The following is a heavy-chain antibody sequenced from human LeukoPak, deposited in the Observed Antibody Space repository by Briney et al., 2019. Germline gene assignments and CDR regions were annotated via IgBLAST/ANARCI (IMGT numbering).Heavy chain of an antibody. J-gene: IGHJ6*04. V-gene: IGHV1-46*01. CDR2: INLSDGAT. Sequence: ASVKVSCKASGYTFTMYYIHWVRQAPGQGLEWLGMINLSDGATTYAQRFQGRVTMTEDTSTDTAYMELSSLRSEDTAVYYCATAPVVTPGGYVDVWGKGTTVTVSS. CDR3: ATAPVVTPGGYVDV. CDR1: GYTFTMYY. D-gene: IGHD4-23*01.